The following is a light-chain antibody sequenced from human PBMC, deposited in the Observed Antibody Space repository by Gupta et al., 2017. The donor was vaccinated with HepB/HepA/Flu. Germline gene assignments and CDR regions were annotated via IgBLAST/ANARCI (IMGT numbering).Light chain of an antibody. Sequence: DIVMTQSPDSLAVSLGERATINCKSSQSVLYSSNNKNYLAWYQQKLGQPPKLLIYWASTRESGVPDRFSGSGSGTDFTLTISNVQAEDVAVYYCQQDDSTPFTFGGGTKVEIK. J-gene: IGKJ4*01. CDR2: WAS. V-gene: IGKV4-1*01. CDR3: QQDDSTPFT. CDR1: QSVLYSSNNKNY.